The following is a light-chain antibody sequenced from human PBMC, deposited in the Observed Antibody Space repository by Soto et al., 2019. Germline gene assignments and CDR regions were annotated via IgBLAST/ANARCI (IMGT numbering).Light chain of an antibody. J-gene: IGKJ5*01. CDR3: QQYSHLIT. V-gene: IGKV1-33*01. CDR2: DAS. CDR1: QDISNY. Sequence: EIQMTESRSRPYVSGGHRAKIICQASQDISNYLHWYQQKLGKAPTLPIYDASNLEPGVPSRFSGSGSGTDFTFTISSLQPEDIATYYCQQYSHLITFGQATRLEIK.